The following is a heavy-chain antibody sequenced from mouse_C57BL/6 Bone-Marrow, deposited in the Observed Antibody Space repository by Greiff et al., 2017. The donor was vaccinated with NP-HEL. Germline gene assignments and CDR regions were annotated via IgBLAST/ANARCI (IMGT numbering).Heavy chain of an antibody. Sequence: QVQLQQSGAELVRPGTSVKMSCKASGYTFTNYWIGWAKQRPGHGLEWIGDIYPGGGYPNYNEKFKGKATLTSDKSSSTAYMQFSSLTSEDSAIYYCARSGYYGSSYRAWFADWGQGTLVTVSA. CDR2: IYPGGGYP. CDR3: ARSGYYGSSYRAWFAD. V-gene: IGHV1-63*01. CDR1: GYTFTNYW. J-gene: IGHJ3*01. D-gene: IGHD1-1*01.